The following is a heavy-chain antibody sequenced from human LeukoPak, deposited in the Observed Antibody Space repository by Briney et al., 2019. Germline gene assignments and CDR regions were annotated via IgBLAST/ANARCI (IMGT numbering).Heavy chain of an antibody. CDR1: GFTFSDSA. J-gene: IGHJ4*02. CDR3: AKDREGLSSGYDLEYFDY. V-gene: IGHV3-23*01. CDR2: ISGSGGST. Sequence: GGSLRLSCAASGFTFSDSAMSWVRQAPGKGLEWVSAISGSGGSTYYADSVKGRFTISRDNSKNTLFLQMNSLRAEDTAVYYCAKDREGLSSGYDLEYFDYWGQGTLVTVSS. D-gene: IGHD5-12*01.